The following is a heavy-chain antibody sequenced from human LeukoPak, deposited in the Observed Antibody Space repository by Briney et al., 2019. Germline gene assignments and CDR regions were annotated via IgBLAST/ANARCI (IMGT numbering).Heavy chain of an antibody. D-gene: IGHD3-22*01. V-gene: IGHV3-43*02. Sequence: PGGSLRLSCAASGFTLSRYAMSWVRQAPGKGLEWVSLISGDGGSTYYADSVKGRFTISRDNSKNSLYLQMNSLRIEDTALYYCVKEPHYYDSSGYYWGQGTLVTVSS. CDR2: ISGDGGST. J-gene: IGHJ4*02. CDR1: GFTLSRYA. CDR3: VKEPHYYDSSGYY.